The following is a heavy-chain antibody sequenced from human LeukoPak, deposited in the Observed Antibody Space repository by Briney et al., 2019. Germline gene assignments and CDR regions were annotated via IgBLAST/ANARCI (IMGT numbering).Heavy chain of an antibody. CDR3: ARLMLFEYGDYGDAFDI. D-gene: IGHD4-17*01. CDR2: IYPGDSDT. J-gene: IGHJ3*02. V-gene: IGHV5-51*01. Sequence: GESLKISWKGSGYDFSTYYIGWVRQLPGKGLEWMGVIYPGDSDTTYSPSFEDEVTMSVDKSFSSAYLQWRSLKASDTAMYYCARLMLFEYGDYGDAFDIWGQGTMVIVFS. CDR1: GYDFSTYY.